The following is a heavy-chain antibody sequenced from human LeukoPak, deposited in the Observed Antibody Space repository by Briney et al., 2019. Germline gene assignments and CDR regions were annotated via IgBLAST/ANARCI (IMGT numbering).Heavy chain of an antibody. V-gene: IGHV3-48*03. J-gene: IGHJ4*02. CDR1: GFNFNTYE. CDR2: ISDSGSTI. CDR3: AREGYSPY. Sequence: GGSPRLSCADSGFNFNTYEMNWVRQAPGKGLEWVSYISDSGSTIYYADSVKGRFTISRDNAKNSLYLQMNSLRAEDTAVYYCAREGYSPYWGQGTLVTVSS. D-gene: IGHD6-13*01.